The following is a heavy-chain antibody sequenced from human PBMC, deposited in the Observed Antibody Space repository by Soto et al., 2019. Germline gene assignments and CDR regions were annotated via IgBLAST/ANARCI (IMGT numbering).Heavy chain of an antibody. V-gene: IGHV4-4*02. D-gene: IGHD2-8*01. Sequence: SETLSLTCAVSGGSISSSNWWSWVRQPPGKGLEWIGEIHHSGSTNYNPSLKSRVTISVDKSKNQFSLKLSSGTAADTAVYYLAREDFCANGICFGRGFDYWGGETLVTVPS. CDR1: GGSISSSNW. CDR2: IHHSGST. CDR3: AREDFCANGICFGRGFDY. J-gene: IGHJ4*02.